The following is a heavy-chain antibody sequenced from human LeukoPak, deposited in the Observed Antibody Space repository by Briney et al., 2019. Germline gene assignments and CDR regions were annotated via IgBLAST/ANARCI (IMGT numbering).Heavy chain of an antibody. D-gene: IGHD3-22*01. V-gene: IGHV4-59*08. Sequence: KPSETLSLTCTVSGGSISSFCWIWIRQPPGKGLEWIGYIYYTGSTNYSPSLRSRVTISLDTSKNQFSLQLSSVTAADTAVYYCARLSHDGSGYRPDYWGQGTLVTVSS. CDR2: IYYTGST. J-gene: IGHJ4*02. CDR1: GGSISSFC. CDR3: ARLSHDGSGYRPDY.